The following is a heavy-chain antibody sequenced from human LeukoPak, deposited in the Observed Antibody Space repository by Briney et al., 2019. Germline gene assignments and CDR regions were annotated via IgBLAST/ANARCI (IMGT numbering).Heavy chain of an antibody. CDR2: IYTSGST. Sequence: SETLSLTCTVSGGSISSYHWSWIRQPAGKGLEWIGRIYTSGSTNYNPSLKSRVTMSVDTSKNQFSLKLSSVTAADTAVYYCARGYCSSTSCYGSETGFDPWGQGTLVTVSS. J-gene: IGHJ5*02. V-gene: IGHV4-4*07. CDR3: ARGYCSSTSCYGSETGFDP. CDR1: GGSISSYH. D-gene: IGHD2-2*01.